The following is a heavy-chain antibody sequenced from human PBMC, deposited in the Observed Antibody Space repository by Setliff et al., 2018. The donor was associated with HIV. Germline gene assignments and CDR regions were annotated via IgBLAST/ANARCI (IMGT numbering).Heavy chain of an antibody. CDR3: ARDDVGYCSGGSCYHLFDTFDI. D-gene: IGHD2-15*01. Sequence: GASVKVSCKASGYSFTNYGISWVRRAPGQGLEWMGWISSYNDNTNYALNLQGRVTMTTDTSTSTAYMELRSLRSDDTAVYYCARDDVGYCSGGSCYHLFDTFDIWGQGTVVTVSS. V-gene: IGHV1-18*01. CDR2: ISSYNDNT. J-gene: IGHJ3*02. CDR1: GYSFTNYG.